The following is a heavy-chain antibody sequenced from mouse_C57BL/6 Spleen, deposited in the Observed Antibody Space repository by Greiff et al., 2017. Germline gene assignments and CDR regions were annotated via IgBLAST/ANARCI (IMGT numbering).Heavy chain of an antibody. CDR3: TSDSNSFDY. D-gene: IGHD2-5*01. J-gene: IGHJ2*01. V-gene: IGHV1-15*01. CDR2: IDPETGGT. CDR1: GYTFPDYE. Sequence: VKLLASGAELVRPGASVTLSCKASGYTFPDYEIHWVKQTPVHGLEWIGAIDPETGGTAYNQKFKGKAILTADKSSSTAYMELRSLTSEDSAVYYCTSDSNSFDYWGQGTTLTVSS.